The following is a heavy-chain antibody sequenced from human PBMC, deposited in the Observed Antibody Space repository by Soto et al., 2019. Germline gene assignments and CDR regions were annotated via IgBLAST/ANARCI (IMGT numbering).Heavy chain of an antibody. J-gene: IGHJ3*02. CDR3: AREGYYDSWAFDI. CDR2: IYYSGST. CDR1: GGSISSGGYY. D-gene: IGHD3-22*01. Sequence: QVQLQESGPGLVKPSQTLSLTCTVSGGSISSGGYYWSWIRQHPGKGLEWIGYIYYSGSTYYNPSLKSRVTISVDTSKNQVSLKLSSVTAADTAVYYCAREGYYDSWAFDIWGQGTMVTVSS. V-gene: IGHV4-31*03.